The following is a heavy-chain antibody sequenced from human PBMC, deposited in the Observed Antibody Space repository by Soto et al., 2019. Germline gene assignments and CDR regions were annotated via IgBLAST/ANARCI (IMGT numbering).Heavy chain of an antibody. J-gene: IGHJ5*02. CDR1: GGSFSGYY. D-gene: IGHD4-4*01. CDR3: ASARPGFSKVTTRWFDP. CDR2: INHSGST. V-gene: IGHV4-34*01. Sequence: QVQLQQWGAGLLKPSETLTLTCAVYGGSFSGYYWSWIRQPPGKGLEWIGEINHSGSTNYNPSLKSRVAISVDTSKNQFSLKLSSVTAADTAVYYCASARPGFSKVTTRWFDPWGQGTLVTVSS.